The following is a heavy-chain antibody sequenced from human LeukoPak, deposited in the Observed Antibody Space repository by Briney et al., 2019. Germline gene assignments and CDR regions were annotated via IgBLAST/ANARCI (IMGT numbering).Heavy chain of an antibody. Sequence: ASVKVSCKASGYNFGSYYLSWVRQAPGQGLEWMGWISGYNGNTNYARKVQGRITMTADKSTTTVYMELRSLRFEDTAVYYCARSYDFWSVRKSDYFDHWGQGTLVTVSS. D-gene: IGHD3-3*01. CDR1: GYNFGSYY. CDR2: ISGYNGNT. V-gene: IGHV1-18*01. J-gene: IGHJ4*02. CDR3: ARSYDFWSVRKSDYFDH.